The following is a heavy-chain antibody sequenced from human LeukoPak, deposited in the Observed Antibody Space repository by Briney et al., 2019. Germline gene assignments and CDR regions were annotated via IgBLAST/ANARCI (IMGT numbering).Heavy chain of an antibody. CDR1: GGSISSYY. D-gene: IGHD3-9*01. CDR2: IYYSGST. CDR3: ARGMYDILTGYYNGIDY. Sequence: SETLSLTCTVSGGSISSYYWSWIRQPPGQGLEWIGYIYYSGSTNYNPSLKSRVTISVDTSKNQFSLKLSSVTAADTAVYYFARGMYDILTGYYNGIDYWGQGTLVTVSS. V-gene: IGHV4-59*01. J-gene: IGHJ4*02.